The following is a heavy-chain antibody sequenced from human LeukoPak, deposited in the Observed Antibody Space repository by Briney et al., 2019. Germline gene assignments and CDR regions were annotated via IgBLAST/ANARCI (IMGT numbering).Heavy chain of an antibody. V-gene: IGHV3-23*01. J-gene: IGHJ3*02. Sequence: GGSLSLSCAASGFTFSSYAMSWVRQAPGKGLEWVSAISGSGGSTYYADSVKGRFTISRDNSKNTLYLQMNSLRAEDTAVYYCAKDNEARYSSGWYAAFDIWGQGTMVTVSS. D-gene: IGHD6-19*01. CDR1: GFTFSSYA. CDR2: ISGSGGST. CDR3: AKDNEARYSSGWYAAFDI.